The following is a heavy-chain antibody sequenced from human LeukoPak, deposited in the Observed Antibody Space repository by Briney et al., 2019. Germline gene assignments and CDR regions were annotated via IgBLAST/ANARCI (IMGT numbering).Heavy chain of an antibody. J-gene: IGHJ6*02. CDR1: GGSFSGYY. CDR2: INHSGST. D-gene: IGHD2-15*01. V-gene: IGHV4-34*01. Sequence: SETLSLTCAVYGGSFSGYYWSWIRQPPGKGLEWTGEINHSGSTNYNPSLKSRVTISVDTSKNQFSLKLSSVTAADTAVYYCARGTIVVVYYYYGMDVWGQGTTVTVSS. CDR3: ARGTIVVVYYYYGMDV.